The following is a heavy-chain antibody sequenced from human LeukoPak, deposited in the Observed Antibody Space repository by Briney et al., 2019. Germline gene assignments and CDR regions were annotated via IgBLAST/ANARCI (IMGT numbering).Heavy chain of an antibody. CDR2: IYHSGST. V-gene: IGHV4-30-2*01. CDR1: GGSISSGGYS. J-gene: IGHJ4*02. D-gene: IGHD2-15*01. Sequence: SETLSLTCAVSGGSISSGGYSWSWIRQPPGKGLEWIGYIYHSGSTYYNPSLKSRVTISVDRSKNQFSLKLSSVTAADTAVYYCAREGCSGGSCYSLAFDYWGQGTLVTASS. CDR3: AREGCSGGSCYSLAFDY.